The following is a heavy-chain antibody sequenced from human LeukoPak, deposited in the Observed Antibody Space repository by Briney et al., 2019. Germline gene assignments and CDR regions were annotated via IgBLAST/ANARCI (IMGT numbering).Heavy chain of an antibody. Sequence: ASVKVSCKASGYTFTSYDINWVRQAAGQGLEWMGWMNPNSGNTGYAQKFQGRVTMTRNTSISTAYMELSSLRSEDTAVYYCARCIVVVPAAMIFGWFDPWGQGTLVTVSS. CDR3: ARCIVVVPAAMIFGWFDP. J-gene: IGHJ5*02. CDR1: GYTFTSYD. CDR2: MNPNSGNT. V-gene: IGHV1-8*01. D-gene: IGHD2-2*01.